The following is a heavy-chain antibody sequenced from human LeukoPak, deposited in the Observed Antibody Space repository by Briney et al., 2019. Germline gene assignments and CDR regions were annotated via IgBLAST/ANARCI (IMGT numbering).Heavy chain of an antibody. CDR1: GGTFSSYA. V-gene: IGHV1-69*04. D-gene: IGHD3-16*01. CDR3: ARGIYDYVWGRIDY. CDR2: SIPILGIA. J-gene: IGHJ4*02. Sequence: ASVKVSCKASGGTFSSYAISWVRQAPGQGLEWMGRSIPILGIANYAQKFQGRVTITADKSTSTAYMELSSLRPEDTAVYYCARGIYDYVWGRIDYWGQGTLVTVSS.